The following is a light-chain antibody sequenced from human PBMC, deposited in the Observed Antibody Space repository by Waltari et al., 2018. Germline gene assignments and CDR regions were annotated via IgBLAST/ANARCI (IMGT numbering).Light chain of an antibody. CDR2: KDS. J-gene: IGLJ3*02. CDR3: YSAADNNRQV. V-gene: IGLV3-27*01. Sequence: SYELTQPSSVSVSPGQTARITCSGDILAKRYARWFQQKPGQAPVVVIYKDSERPSGIPERFSGSNSGTTVTLTIRGAQVEDEADYYCYSAADNNRQVFGGGTKLTVL. CDR1: ILAKRY.